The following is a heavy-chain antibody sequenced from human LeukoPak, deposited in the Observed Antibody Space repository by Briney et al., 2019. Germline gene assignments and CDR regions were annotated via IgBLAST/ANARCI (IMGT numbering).Heavy chain of an antibody. Sequence: SETLSLTCTVSGYSISSGYYWGWIRQPPGKGLEWIGSIYHSGSTYYNPSLKSRVTISVDTSKNQFSLKLSSVTAADTAVYYCARGRVVITSNYYYYMDVWGKGTTVTVSS. D-gene: IGHD3-22*01. J-gene: IGHJ6*03. CDR2: IYHSGST. V-gene: IGHV4-38-2*02. CDR1: GYSISSGYY. CDR3: ARGRVVITSNYYYYMDV.